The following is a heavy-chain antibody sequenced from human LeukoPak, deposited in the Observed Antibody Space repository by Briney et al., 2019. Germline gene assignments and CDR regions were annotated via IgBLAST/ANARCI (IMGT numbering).Heavy chain of an antibody. V-gene: IGHV3-48*02. D-gene: IGHD1-26*01. J-gene: IGHJ6*02. Sequence: GGSLRLSCAVSGFTFSNYSMNWVRQAPGKGLEWVSYVSRTTSTILYADSVKGRFTISRDKAKNSVYLQMNSLRDEDTAVYYCVRIRDSGSYYFYYGMDVWGQGTTVTVSS. CDR1: GFTFSNYS. CDR2: VSRTTSTI. CDR3: VRIRDSGSYYFYYGMDV.